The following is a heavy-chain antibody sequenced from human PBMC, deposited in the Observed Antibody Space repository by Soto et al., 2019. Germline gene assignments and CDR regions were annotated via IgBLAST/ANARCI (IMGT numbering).Heavy chain of an antibody. Sequence: TSETLSLTCVVSGGSISSSNYYWGWIRQPPGKGLELIGNIYYTGNTYYNPSLKSRVTISVDTSKSQFSLKLTSVTAADTAVYYCARLRAGPDNGWYWAFDYWGQGTLVTVSS. V-gene: IGHV4-39*01. CDR3: ARLRAGPDNGWYWAFDY. CDR2: IYYTGNT. D-gene: IGHD6-19*01. CDR1: GGSISSSNYY. J-gene: IGHJ4*02.